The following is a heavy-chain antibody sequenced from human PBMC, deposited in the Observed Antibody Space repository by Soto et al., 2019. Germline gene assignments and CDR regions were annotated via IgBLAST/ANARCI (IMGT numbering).Heavy chain of an antibody. D-gene: IGHD3-22*01. V-gene: IGHV3-30*18. J-gene: IGHJ3*02. CDR2: ISYDGSNK. CDR1: GFTFSSYG. CDR3: AKEIYTMNGAFDI. Sequence: HPGGSLRLSCAASGFTFSSYGMHWVRQAPGKGLEWVAVISYDGSNKYYADSVKGRFTISRDNSKNTLYLQMNSLRAEDTAVYYCAKEIYTMNGAFDIWGQGTMVTVSS.